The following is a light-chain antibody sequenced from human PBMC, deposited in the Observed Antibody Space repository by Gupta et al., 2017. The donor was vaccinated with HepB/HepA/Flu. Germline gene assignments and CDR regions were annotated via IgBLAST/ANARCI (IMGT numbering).Light chain of an antibody. CDR1: SSNIGSNY. CDR3: ATWDDSLSGYV. CDR2: RNN. J-gene: IGLJ1*01. V-gene: IGLV1-47*01. Sequence: QSVLTRPPSASGTPGQRVTLSCSGSSSNIGSNYVYWYQQFPGTAPKLLIYRNNQRPSGVPDRFSGSKSGTSASLAISGLRSDDEADYYCATWDDSLSGYVFGNGTNVTVL.